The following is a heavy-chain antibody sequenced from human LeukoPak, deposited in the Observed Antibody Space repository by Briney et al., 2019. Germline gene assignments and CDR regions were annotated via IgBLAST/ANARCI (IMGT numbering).Heavy chain of an antibody. V-gene: IGHV3-30*02. CDR1: GFTFSRFG. Sequence: GGSLRLSCAGSGFTFSRFGMHWVRQAPGKGLEWMTFIRTDGSDKYYADSVKGRFTISRDNSKNMLFLQMNSLRAEDTAVYYCAKDGDDCIDFWGRGTLVTVSS. CDR3: AKDGDDCIDF. CDR2: IRTDGSDK. J-gene: IGHJ4*02. D-gene: IGHD2-15*01.